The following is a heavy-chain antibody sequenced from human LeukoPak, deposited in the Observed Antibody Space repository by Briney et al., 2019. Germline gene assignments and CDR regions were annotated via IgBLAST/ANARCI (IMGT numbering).Heavy chain of an antibody. CDR3: AKRGDYYSYYYVMEV. CDR1: GLTFSSHW. CDR2: ITNDGSST. D-gene: IGHD2-21*02. J-gene: IGHJ6*02. Sequence: GGSLRLSCAASGLTFSSHWMHWVRHAPGKGLVWVSRITNDGSSTTYADSVKGRFTISRDYCKNTLYLQMNSLRVEDTAIYYCAKRGDYYSYYYVMEVWGQGTTVIVSS. V-gene: IGHV3-74*01.